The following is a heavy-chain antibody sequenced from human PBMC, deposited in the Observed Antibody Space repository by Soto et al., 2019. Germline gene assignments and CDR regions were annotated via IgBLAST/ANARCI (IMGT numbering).Heavy chain of an antibody. CDR2: ISYDGSNK. CDR1: GFTFSSYG. CDR3: AKDDGLLQPRGYYYGMDV. V-gene: IGHV3-30*18. J-gene: IGHJ6*02. D-gene: IGHD3-10*01. Sequence: QVQLVESGGGVVQPGRSLRLSCAASGFTFSSYGMHWVRQAPGKGLEWVAVISYDGSNKYYADSVKGRFTISRDNSKNTLYLQMNSLRADDTAVYYCAKDDGLLQPRGYYYGMDVWGQGTTVTVSS.